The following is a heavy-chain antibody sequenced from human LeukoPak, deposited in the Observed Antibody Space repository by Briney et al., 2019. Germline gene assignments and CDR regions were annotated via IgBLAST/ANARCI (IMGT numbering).Heavy chain of an antibody. CDR2: IHSSGNI. CDR1: GGSISGYY. Sequence: SETLSLTCTVSGGSISGYYWSWIRQPAGKGLEWIGRIHSSGNINYNASLKSRLSMSVDSSKNQFTLRLSSMTAADTAVYYCAGQRDNLSLFDPWGQGTLVTVS. CDR3: AGQRDNLSLFDP. V-gene: IGHV4-4*07. J-gene: IGHJ5*02. D-gene: IGHD1-1*01.